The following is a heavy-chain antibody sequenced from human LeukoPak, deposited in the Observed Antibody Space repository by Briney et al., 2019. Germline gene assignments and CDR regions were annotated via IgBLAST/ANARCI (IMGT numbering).Heavy chain of an antibody. J-gene: IGHJ4*02. CDR3: ARGQWLASFDY. Sequence: SETLSLTCAVYGGSFSGNYWSWIRQPPGKGLEWIGEINHSGSTNYNPSLKSQVTISVDTSKNQFSLKLSSVTAADTAVYYCARGQWLASFDYWGQGTLVTVSS. CDR1: GGSFSGNY. CDR2: INHSGST. V-gene: IGHV4-34*01. D-gene: IGHD6-19*01.